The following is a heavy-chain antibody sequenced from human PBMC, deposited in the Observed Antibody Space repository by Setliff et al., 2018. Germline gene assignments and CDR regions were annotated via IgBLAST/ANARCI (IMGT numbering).Heavy chain of an antibody. V-gene: IGHV3-20*04. CDR1: GFTFDDYD. CDR3: AKLRYYYDSSGYYYRFDYFYYYMDV. J-gene: IGHJ6*03. Sequence: GGSLRLSCVASGFTFDDYDMAWVRQAPGKGLEWVAGIKWNGGDRGYADSVRGRFTISRDNAKNSLHLQMDSLRAEDTAVYYCAKLRYYYDSSGYYYRFDYFYYYMDVWGKGTTVTVSS. CDR2: IKWNGGDR. D-gene: IGHD3-22*01.